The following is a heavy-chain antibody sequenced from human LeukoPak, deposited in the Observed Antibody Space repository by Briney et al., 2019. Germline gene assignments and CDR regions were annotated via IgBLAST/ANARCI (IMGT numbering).Heavy chain of an antibody. J-gene: IGHJ6*03. CDR3: ARDRRDGYNDYYYYYMDV. CDR1: GGSISSYY. CDR2: IYYSGST. D-gene: IGHD5-24*01. V-gene: IGHV4-59*12. Sequence: SETLSLTCTVSGGSISSYYWSWIRQPPGKGLEWIGYIYYSGSTNCNPSLKSRVTISVDTSKNQFSLKLSSVTAADTAVYYCARDRRDGYNDYYYYYMDVWGKGTTVTISS.